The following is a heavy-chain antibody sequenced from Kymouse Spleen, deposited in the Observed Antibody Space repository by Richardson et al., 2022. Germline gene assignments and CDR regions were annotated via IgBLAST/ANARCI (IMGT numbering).Heavy chain of an antibody. CDR1: GGSVSSGSYY. Sequence: QVQLQESGPGLVKPSETLSLTCTVSGGSVSSGSYYWSWIRQPPGKGLEWIGYIYYSGSTNYNPSLKSRVTISVDTSKNQFSLKLSSVTAADTAVYYCARTRGSYFNWFDPWGQGTLVTVSS. J-gene: IGHJ5*02. CDR3: ARTRGSYFNWFDP. CDR2: IYYSGST. D-gene: IGHD1-26*01. V-gene: IGHV4-61*01.